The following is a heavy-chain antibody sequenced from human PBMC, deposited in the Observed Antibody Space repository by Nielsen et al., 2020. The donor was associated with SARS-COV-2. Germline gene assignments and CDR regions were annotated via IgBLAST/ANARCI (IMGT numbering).Heavy chain of an antibody. CDR2: FDPEDGET. Sequence: ASVKVSCKVSGYTLTELSMHWVRQAPGKGLEWMGGFDPEDGETIYAQKFQGRVTMTEDTSTDTAYMELSSLRSEDTAVYYCATNECSGGSCYSAVWGQGTTVTVSS. CDR3: ATNECSGGSCYSAV. CDR1: GYTLTELS. J-gene: IGHJ6*02. V-gene: IGHV1-24*01. D-gene: IGHD2-15*01.